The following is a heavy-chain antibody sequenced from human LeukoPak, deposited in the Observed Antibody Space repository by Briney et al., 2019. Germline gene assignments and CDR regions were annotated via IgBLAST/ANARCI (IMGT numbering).Heavy chain of an antibody. CDR3: ARGGFTPVITFGPFYFES. D-gene: IGHD3-16*01. CDR1: GGTFSDCA. J-gene: IGHJ4*02. CDR2: IIPLFGTT. V-gene: IGHV1-69*06. Sequence: SVNVSCKLFGGTFSDCAITWLRQAPGQGLEWGGRIIPLFGTTKSAQGFQDRVTVSADKSTNTAYMELTSLRSDDTAVYYCARGGFTPVITFGPFYFESWGQGTLITVSS.